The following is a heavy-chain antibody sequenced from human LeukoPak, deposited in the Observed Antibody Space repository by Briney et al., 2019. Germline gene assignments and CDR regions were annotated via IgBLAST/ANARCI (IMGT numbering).Heavy chain of an antibody. Sequence: GGSLRLSCAASGLTFSSYGMHWVRQAPGKGLEWVSSISSSSSYIYYADSVKGRFTISRDNAKNSLYLQMNSLRAEDTAVYYCASLNYYDSSGYYHHWGQGTLVTVSS. J-gene: IGHJ5*02. CDR3: ASLNYYDSSGYYHH. D-gene: IGHD3-22*01. CDR1: GLTFSSYG. CDR2: ISSSSSYI. V-gene: IGHV3-21*01.